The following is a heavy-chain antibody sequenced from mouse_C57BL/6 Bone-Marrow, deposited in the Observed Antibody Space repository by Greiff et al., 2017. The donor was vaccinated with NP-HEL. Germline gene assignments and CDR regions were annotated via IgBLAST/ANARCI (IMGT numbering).Heavy chain of an antibody. D-gene: IGHD1-1*01. Sequence: QVQLKQPGTELVKPGASVKLSCKASGYTFTSYWMHWVKQRPGQGLEWIGNINPSNGGTNYNEKFKSKATLTVDKSSSTAYMQLSSLTSEDSAVYYCAREGLTTVVVDYWGQGTTLTVSS. J-gene: IGHJ2*01. CDR3: AREGLTTVVVDY. V-gene: IGHV1-53*01. CDR1: GYTFTSYW. CDR2: INPSNGGT.